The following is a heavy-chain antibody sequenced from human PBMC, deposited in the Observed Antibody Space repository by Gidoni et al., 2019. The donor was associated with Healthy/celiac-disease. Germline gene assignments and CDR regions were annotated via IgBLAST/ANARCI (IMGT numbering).Heavy chain of an antibody. V-gene: IGHV3-23*01. CDR1: GFPFSRYA. CDR3: AKLGYCSSTSCPYYYYYGMDV. D-gene: IGHD2-2*01. CDR2: ISGSGGST. Sequence: EVQLLESGGGLVQPGGSLRLSCAASGFPFSRYAMSWVRQAPGKGLEWVSAISGSGGSTYYADSVKGRFTISRDNSKNTLYLQMNSLRAEDTAVYYCAKLGYCSSTSCPYYYYYGMDVWGQGTTVTVSS. J-gene: IGHJ6*02.